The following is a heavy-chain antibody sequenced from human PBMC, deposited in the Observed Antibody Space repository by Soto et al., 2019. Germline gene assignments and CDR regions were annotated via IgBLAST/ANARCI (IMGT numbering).Heavy chain of an antibody. V-gene: IGHV1-2*02. CDR1: RYTFTDYY. Sequence: GASVKVSCKASRYTFTDYYIHWVRQSPGQGLEWMGWIHPNSGGTKFPQKFQGRVIMTRDTSASTAYMELSSLRSEDTAVYYCVRRHVSATGIDWFDPWGQGTLVTVSS. D-gene: IGHD6-13*01. CDR3: VRRHVSATGIDWFDP. CDR2: IHPNSGGT. J-gene: IGHJ5*02.